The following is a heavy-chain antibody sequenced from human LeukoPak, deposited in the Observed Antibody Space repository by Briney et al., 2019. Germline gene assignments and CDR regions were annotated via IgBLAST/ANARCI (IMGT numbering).Heavy chain of an antibody. CDR2: IYYSGST. CDR3: ARNQNLNYYDSSGYYYGFDY. CDR1: GGSISSYY. V-gene: IGHV4-59*01. J-gene: IGHJ4*02. D-gene: IGHD3-22*01. Sequence: PSETLSLTCTVSGGSISSYYWSWIRQPPGKGLEWIGYIYYSGSTNYNPSLKSRVTISVDTSKNQFSLKLSSVTAADTAVYYCARNQNLNYYDSSGYYYGFDYWGQGTLVTVSS.